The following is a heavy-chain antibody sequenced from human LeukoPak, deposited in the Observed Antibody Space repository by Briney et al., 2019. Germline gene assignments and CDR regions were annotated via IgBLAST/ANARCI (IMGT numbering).Heavy chain of an antibody. CDR2: ISYDGSNK. CDR1: GFTFSSYG. Sequence: GGSLRLSCAASGFTFSSYGMHWVRQAPGKGLEWVAVISYDGSNKYYADSVKGRFTISRDNSKNTLYLQMNSLRAEDTAVYYCARSHSSTFYWGQGTLVTVSS. CDR3: ARSHSSTFY. J-gene: IGHJ4*02. D-gene: IGHD6-13*01. V-gene: IGHV3-30*03.